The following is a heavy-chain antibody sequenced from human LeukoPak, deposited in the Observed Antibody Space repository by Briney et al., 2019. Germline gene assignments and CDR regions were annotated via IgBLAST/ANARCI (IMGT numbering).Heavy chain of an antibody. D-gene: IGHD3-10*01. V-gene: IGHV2-5*02. Sequence: VSGPTLVNPTQTLTLTCTFSGFSLSTSGVGVGWIRQPPGKALEWLALIYWDVDKLYSPSLKSRLTITKDTSKNQVVLTMTNMDPVDTATYYCARRQGVVRTRGAFDIWGQGTMVTVSS. CDR2: IYWDVDK. CDR3: ARRQGVVRTRGAFDI. J-gene: IGHJ3*02. CDR1: GFSLSTSGVG.